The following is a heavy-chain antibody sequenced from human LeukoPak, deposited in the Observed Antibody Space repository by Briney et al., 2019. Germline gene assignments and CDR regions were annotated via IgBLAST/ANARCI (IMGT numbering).Heavy chain of an antibody. D-gene: IGHD3-22*01. CDR1: GYSISSGYY. J-gene: IGHJ4*02. V-gene: IGHV4-38-2*02. CDR3: ARVYYEGDYFDY. CDR2: IYHSGST. Sequence: PSETLSLTCTVSGYSISSGYYWGWIRQPPGKGLEWIGSIYHSGSTYYNPPLKSRVTRSVDTSKNQFSLKLSSVTAADTAVYYCARVYYEGDYFDYWGQGTLVTVSS.